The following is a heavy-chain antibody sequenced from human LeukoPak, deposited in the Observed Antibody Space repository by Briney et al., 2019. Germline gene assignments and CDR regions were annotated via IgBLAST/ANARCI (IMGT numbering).Heavy chain of an antibody. CDR1: GGSLSNYY. D-gene: IGHD2-15*01. J-gene: IGHJ4*02. V-gene: IGHV4-59*08. CDR3: ARHYCSGDKCYYFDY. CDR2: IYYSGTT. Sequence: KPSETLSLTCTVSGGSLSNYYWSWIRQPPGKGLEWIGNIYYSGTTSYNPSLKSRLTISVDTSKNQCSLKLSSVTAADTAVYYCARHYCSGDKCYYFDYWGQGTLVTVSS.